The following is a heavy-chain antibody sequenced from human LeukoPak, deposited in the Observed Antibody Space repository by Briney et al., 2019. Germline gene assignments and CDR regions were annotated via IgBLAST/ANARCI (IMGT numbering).Heavy chain of an antibody. CDR3: ARQVVAVAGTGYFDY. V-gene: IGHV4-39*01. CDR1: GGSIRSSSYY. J-gene: IGHJ4*02. Sequence: PSETLSLTCTVSGGSIRSSSYYWGWVRQPPGKGREWIGSIYYSGSTYYNASLKSRGTISVDTSTNQFSLKLNSVTAADTAVYFCARQVVAVAGTGYFDYWGQGTLVTVSS. CDR2: IYYSGST. D-gene: IGHD6-19*01.